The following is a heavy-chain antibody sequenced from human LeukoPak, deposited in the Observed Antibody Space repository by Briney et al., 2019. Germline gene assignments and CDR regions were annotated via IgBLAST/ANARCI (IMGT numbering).Heavy chain of an antibody. Sequence: GGSLRLSCAASGFTFSSYAMSWVRQAPGKGLEWVSDISGSGSSTNYADSVKGRFTISRDNSKKTLYLQINSLRAEDTAVYYCAKESGHYDSSGYYRGYFDYWGQGILVTVSS. J-gene: IGHJ4*02. CDR1: GFTFSSYA. D-gene: IGHD3-22*01. V-gene: IGHV3-23*01. CDR3: AKESGHYDSSGYYRGYFDY. CDR2: ISGSGSST.